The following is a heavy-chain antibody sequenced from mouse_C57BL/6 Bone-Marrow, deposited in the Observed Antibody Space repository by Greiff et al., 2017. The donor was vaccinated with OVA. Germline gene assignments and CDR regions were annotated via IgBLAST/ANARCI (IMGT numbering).Heavy chain of an antibody. CDR3: AIPLCLRNYYAMDY. J-gene: IGHJ4*01. CDR1: GYTFTSYW. CDR2: IHPSDRDT. D-gene: IGHD6-5*01. Sequence: QVQLQQPGAELVKPGASVKVSCKASGYTFTSYWMHWVKQRPGQGLEWIGRIHPSDRDTNYNQQFKGKATLTVDKSSSTAYMQRSSLTSEDSAVYYCAIPLCLRNYYAMDYWGQGTSVTVSS. V-gene: IGHV1-74*01.